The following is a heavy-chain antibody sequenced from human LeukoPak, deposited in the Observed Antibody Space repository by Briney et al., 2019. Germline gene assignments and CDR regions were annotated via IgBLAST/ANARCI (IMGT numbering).Heavy chain of an antibody. V-gene: IGHV4-39*07. CDR2: IYYSGST. Sequence: PSETLSLTCTVSGDSISSSNYYWGWIRQPPGKGLEWIGSIYYSGSTSYNPSLKSRVTISVDTSKNQFSLKLTSVTAADTAVYYCARSPQGCSSTSCYSFDYWGQGTLVTVSS. J-gene: IGHJ4*02. CDR3: ARSPQGCSSTSCYSFDY. D-gene: IGHD2-2*01. CDR1: GDSISSSNYY.